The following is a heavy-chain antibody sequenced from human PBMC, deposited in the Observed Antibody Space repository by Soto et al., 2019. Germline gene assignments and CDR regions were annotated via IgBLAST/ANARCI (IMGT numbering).Heavy chain of an antibody. J-gene: IGHJ4*02. CDR1: GYTFTGHY. CDR3: GRGRSGQIVVFY. Sequence: ASVKVSCKASGYTFTGHYIHWVRQAPEQGPEWVGEIGPERGDTRFAQKFQGRVTMTRDTSINTVYMEIRNLGPDDTAVYYCGRGRSGQIVVFYWGQGTPVTVSS. D-gene: IGHD1-26*01. V-gene: IGHV1-2*02. CDR2: IGPERGDT.